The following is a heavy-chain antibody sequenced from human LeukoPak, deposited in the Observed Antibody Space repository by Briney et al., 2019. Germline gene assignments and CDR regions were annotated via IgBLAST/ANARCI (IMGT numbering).Heavy chain of an antibody. V-gene: IGHV1-8*01. CDR2: MNPNSGNT. Sequence: ASVKVSCKASGYTFTSYDMNWVRQATGQGLEWMGWMNPNSGNTGYAQKFQGRVTMTRNTSISTAYMELSSLRSEDTAVYYCARGSPYYYDSSGYYTDFDYWGQGTLVTVSS. CDR3: ARGSPYYYDSSGYYTDFDY. J-gene: IGHJ4*02. D-gene: IGHD3-22*01. CDR1: GYTFTSYD.